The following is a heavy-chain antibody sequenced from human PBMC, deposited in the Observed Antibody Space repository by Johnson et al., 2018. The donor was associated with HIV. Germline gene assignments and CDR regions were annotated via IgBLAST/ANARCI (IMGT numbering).Heavy chain of an antibody. CDR2: VSAGGDNT. J-gene: IGHJ3*02. V-gene: IGHV3-23*04. CDR3: AREVSLRVGATLPPSYAFDI. Sequence: VQLVESGGGLVKPGGSLRLSCAASGFTFSSYAMHWVRQAPGKGLAWVSAVSAGGDNTYYADSVEGRFTISRDNAKNSLYLQVNSLGAEDTALYYCAREVSLRVGATLPPSYAFDIWGQGTMVSVSS. CDR1: GFTFSSYA. D-gene: IGHD1-26*01.